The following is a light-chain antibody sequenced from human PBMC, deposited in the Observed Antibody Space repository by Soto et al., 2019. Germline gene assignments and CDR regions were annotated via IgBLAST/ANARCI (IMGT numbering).Light chain of an antibody. V-gene: IGKV1-12*01. CDR2: GAS. CDR1: QAISSW. CDR3: QHANSFPLT. J-gene: IGKJ4*01. Sequence: DIQMTQSPSSVSASVGDRVTITCRASQAISSWLGWYQQKPGKAPKLLSYGASSLQSGVPSRFSGSGGGTEFTLTISSLKPEDFATYYCQHANSFPLTFGGGTKVEIK.